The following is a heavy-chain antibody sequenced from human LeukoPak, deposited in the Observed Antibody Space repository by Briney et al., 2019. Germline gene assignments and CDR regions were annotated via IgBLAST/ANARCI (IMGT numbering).Heavy chain of an antibody. CDR3: ARGEGLLWFGELPDY. CDR1: GYTFTSCY. D-gene: IGHD3-10*01. J-gene: IGHJ4*02. V-gene: IGHV1-46*01. CDR2: INPSGGST. Sequence: ASVKVSCKASGYTFTSCYMHWVRQAPGQGLEWMGIINPSGGSTSYAQKFQGRVTMTRDTSTSTVYMELSSLRSEDTAVYYCARGEGLLWFGELPDYWGQGTLLTVSS.